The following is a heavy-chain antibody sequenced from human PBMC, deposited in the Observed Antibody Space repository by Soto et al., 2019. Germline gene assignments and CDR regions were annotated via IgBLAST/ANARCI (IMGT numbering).Heavy chain of an antibody. CDR2: IYYSGST. V-gene: IGHV4-39*01. CDR1: GGSISSSSYY. CDR3: ARHSVWYDYPTDY. J-gene: IGHJ4*02. Sequence: QLQLQESGPGLVKPSETLSLTCTVSGGSISSSSYYWGWIRQPPGKGLEWIGSIYYSGSTYYNPSLKSRVTISVDTSKNQFSLKLSSVTAADTAVYYCARHSVWYDYPTDYWGQGTLVTVSS. D-gene: IGHD3-16*01.